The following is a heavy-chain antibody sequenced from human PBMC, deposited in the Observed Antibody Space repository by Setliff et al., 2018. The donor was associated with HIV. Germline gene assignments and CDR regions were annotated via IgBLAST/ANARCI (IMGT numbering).Heavy chain of an antibody. Sequence: ASVKVSCKASGYTFTSYSIHWVRQAPGQRPEWMGWISAGNGNTKYSQKFQFRVTISRDTSANTAYMELSSLKSEDTAVYYCAREALYYYDSSGVIDYWGQGTLVTVSS. CDR1: GYTFTSYS. J-gene: IGHJ4*02. CDR2: ISAGNGNT. D-gene: IGHD3-22*01. V-gene: IGHV1-3*01. CDR3: AREALYYYDSSGVIDY.